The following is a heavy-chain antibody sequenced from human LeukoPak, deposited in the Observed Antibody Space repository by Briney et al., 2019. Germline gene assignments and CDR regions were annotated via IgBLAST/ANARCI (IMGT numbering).Heavy chain of an antibody. CDR2: ISGSGSTT. D-gene: IGHD1-26*01. Sequence: GGSLRLSCAASGFTFNSYAMSWVRQAPGKGLEWVSSISGSGSTTFYADSVKGRFTISRDNPNNTLHVQMNSLRAEDTAVYYCAKGGMGATLDWFDPWGQGTLVTVSS. CDR1: GFTFNSYA. CDR3: AKGGMGATLDWFDP. V-gene: IGHV3-23*01. J-gene: IGHJ5*02.